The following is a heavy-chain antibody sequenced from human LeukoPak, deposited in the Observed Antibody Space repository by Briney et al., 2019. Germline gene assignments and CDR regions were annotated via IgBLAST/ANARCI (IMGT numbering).Heavy chain of an antibody. CDR1: GFTFSSYA. Sequence: GGSLRLSCAASGFTFSSYAMHWVRQAPGKGLEWVSSISGSDDSTYYADSVKGRFTISRDNSKNTLYLQMNSLRAEDTAVYYCARSPRKYGYGPDYFDYWGQGTLVTVSS. J-gene: IGHJ4*02. V-gene: IGHV3-23*01. CDR3: ARSPRKYGYGPDYFDY. D-gene: IGHD5-18*01. CDR2: ISGSDDST.